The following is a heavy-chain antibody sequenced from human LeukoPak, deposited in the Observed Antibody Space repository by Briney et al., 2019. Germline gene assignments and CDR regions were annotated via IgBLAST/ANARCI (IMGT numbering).Heavy chain of an antibody. CDR3: AKVHYIAVAGRGYYYYMDV. CDR1: GFTFSSYG. Sequence: GGSLRLSCAASGFTFSSYGMSWVRQAPGKGLEWVSAISGSGGSTYYADSVKGRFTISRDNSKNTLYLQMNSLRAEDTAVYYCAKVHYIAVAGRGYYYYMDVWGKGTTVTVSS. D-gene: IGHD6-19*01. V-gene: IGHV3-23*01. CDR2: ISGSGGST. J-gene: IGHJ6*03.